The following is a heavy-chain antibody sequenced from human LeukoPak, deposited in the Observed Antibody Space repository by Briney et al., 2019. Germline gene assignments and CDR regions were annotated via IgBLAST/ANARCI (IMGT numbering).Heavy chain of an antibody. Sequence: GGSLRLSCAASGFTFSNYWMTWVRQSPGKGLEWVAIITPDGSDKYCVDSVKGRLTISRDNAKNSLYLQMSSLRAEDTAVYYCARGGHRQKEFWGQGTLVTVSS. CDR1: GFTFSNYW. J-gene: IGHJ4*02. V-gene: IGHV3-7*01. CDR2: ITPDGSDK. D-gene: IGHD3-10*01. CDR3: ARGGHRQKEF.